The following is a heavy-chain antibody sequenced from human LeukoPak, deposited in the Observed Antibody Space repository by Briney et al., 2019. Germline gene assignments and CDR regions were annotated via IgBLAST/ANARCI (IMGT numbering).Heavy chain of an antibody. CDR3: ARDKGTSYLSSFDY. D-gene: IGHD6-6*01. J-gene: IGHJ4*02. V-gene: IGHV3-13*01. CDR2: IDTTGDT. Sequence: GGSLRLSCAASGFTFSTYDMHWVRQATGKGLEWVSAIDTTGDTYYPGSVKGRFTISRENAKNTLYLQMNSLRAADTAVYYCARDKGTSYLSSFDYWGQGTLVTVSS. CDR1: GFTFSTYD.